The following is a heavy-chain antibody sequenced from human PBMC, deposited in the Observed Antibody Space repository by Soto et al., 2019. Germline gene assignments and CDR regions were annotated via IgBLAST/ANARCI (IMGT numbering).Heavy chain of an antibody. CDR1: GYTFTGYY. V-gene: IGHV1-2*04. CDR3: ARDRVGYSSSPGRYYYYYGMDV. CDR2: INPNSGGT. Sequence: ASVKVSCKASGYTFTGYYMHWVRQAPGQGLEWMGWINPNSGGTNYAQKFQGWVTMTRDTSISTAYMELSRLRSDDTAVYYCARDRVGYSSSPGRYYYYYGMDVWGRGTTVTVSS. J-gene: IGHJ6*02. D-gene: IGHD6-6*01.